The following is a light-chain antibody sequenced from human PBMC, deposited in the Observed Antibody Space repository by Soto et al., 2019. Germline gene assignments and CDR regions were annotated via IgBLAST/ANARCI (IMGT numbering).Light chain of an antibody. J-gene: IGKJ4*01. Sequence: LTQSQGTLSFSPVGGDALXFRASQSVTSNLAWYQQKPGQAPRLLIYGASTRATGIPDRFSGGGSGTDFTLTISRLEPEDFAVYYCQQFSSYPLTFGGGTKVDIK. CDR2: GAS. V-gene: IGKV3-20*01. CDR3: QQFSSYPLT. CDR1: QSVTSN.